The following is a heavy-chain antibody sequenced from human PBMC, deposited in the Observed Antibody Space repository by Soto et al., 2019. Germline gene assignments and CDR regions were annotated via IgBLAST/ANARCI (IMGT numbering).Heavy chain of an antibody. CDR3: ARSVAVPGAHIDY. V-gene: IGHV4-59*01. Sequence: SATLSLTCSVTGGSISGSYWSWIRQSPGKGLEWLGYVYYTGSTNYSPSLRSRVSMSVDTSKNEFSLRLSSVTAADTAVYFCARSVAVPGAHIDYWGQGTQVTVS. D-gene: IGHD3-3*01. CDR1: GGSISGSY. CDR2: VYYTGST. J-gene: IGHJ4*02.